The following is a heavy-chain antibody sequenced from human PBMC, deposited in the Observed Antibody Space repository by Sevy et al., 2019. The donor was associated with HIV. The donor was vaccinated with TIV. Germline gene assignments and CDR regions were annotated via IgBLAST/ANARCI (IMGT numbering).Heavy chain of an antibody. CDR1: GGTFSNYA. V-gene: IGHV1-69*13. CDR3: ARTPILVIPGATDLYFDN. J-gene: IGHJ4*02. D-gene: IGHD2-2*01. Sequence: ASVKVSCKASGGTFSNYALSWARQATGQGLEWMGGIIPTFGTTNFAQTFQGRVTITADEFTSTAYMELSSLRSADTAVYYCARTPILVIPGATDLYFDNWGQGTLVTVSS. CDR2: IIPTFGTT.